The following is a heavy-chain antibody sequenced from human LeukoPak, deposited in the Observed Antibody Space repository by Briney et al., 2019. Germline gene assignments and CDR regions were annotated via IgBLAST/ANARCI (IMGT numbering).Heavy chain of an antibody. CDR3: ARAQTYGDSRLLLDY. V-gene: IGHV3-30*03. CDR1: GFTFSTYG. J-gene: IGHJ4*02. D-gene: IGHD2-21*02. Sequence: GGSLRLSCTASGFTFSTYGMHWVRQAPGKGLEWVTLILYDGSTKYYSDSVKGRFTISRDNAKNSQYLQMNSLRVEDTALYYCARAQTYGDSRLLLDYWGQGTLVTVSS. CDR2: ILYDGSTK.